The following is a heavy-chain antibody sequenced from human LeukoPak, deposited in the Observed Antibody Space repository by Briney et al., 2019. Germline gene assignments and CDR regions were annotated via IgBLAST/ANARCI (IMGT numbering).Heavy chain of an antibody. D-gene: IGHD3-3*01. J-gene: IGHJ6*03. CDR2: IYYSGST. CDR3: ARVGLEWFRYYYYMDV. V-gene: IGHV4-30-4*08. Sequence: SETLSLTCTVSGGSISSGDYYWSWIRQPPGKGLEWIGYIYYSGSTYYNPSLKSRVTISVDTSKNQFSLKLSSVTAADTAVYYCARVGLEWFRYYYYMDVWGKGTTVTVSS. CDR1: GGSISSGDYY.